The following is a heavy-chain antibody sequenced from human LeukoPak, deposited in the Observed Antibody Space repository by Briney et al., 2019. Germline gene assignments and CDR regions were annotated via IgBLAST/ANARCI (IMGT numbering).Heavy chain of an antibody. CDR1: GFTFDDYT. V-gene: IGHV3-43*01. J-gene: IGHJ1*01. D-gene: IGHD4-23*01. CDR2: ISWDGGIT. CDR3: AKDPYGGTNYFQY. Sequence: SGGSLRLSCAASGFTFDDYTMHWVRQAPGKGLEWVSLISWDGGITYYADSVKGRFTISRDNSKNSLYLQMNSLRTEDTALYYCAKDPYGGTNYFQYWGQGTLVTVSS.